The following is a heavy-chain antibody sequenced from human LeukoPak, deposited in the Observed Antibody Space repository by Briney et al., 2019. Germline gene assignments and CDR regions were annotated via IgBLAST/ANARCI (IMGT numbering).Heavy chain of an antibody. CDR2: IGTEDGET. CDR1: GFNFITNW. Sequence: GGSLRLSCAASGFNFITNWMHWVRQAPGKGLVWVSLIGTEDGETNYADSVRGRFTISRDNAKNSLYLQMNSLRAEDTALYYCAKIRGGSYYDSFDYWGQGTLVTVSS. J-gene: IGHJ4*02. D-gene: IGHD1-26*01. CDR3: AKIRGGSYYDSFDY. V-gene: IGHV3-74*01.